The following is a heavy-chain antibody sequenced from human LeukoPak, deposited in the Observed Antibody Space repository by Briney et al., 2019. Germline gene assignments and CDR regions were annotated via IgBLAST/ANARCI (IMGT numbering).Heavy chain of an antibody. CDR1: GGSISSYY. V-gene: IGHV4-59*01. D-gene: IGHD3-10*01. CDR3: ARALGGSGSERYFDY. J-gene: IGHJ4*02. Sequence: SETLSLTCTVSGGSISSYYWSWIRHPPGKGLEWMGYIYYSGRTNYNPTLKSRATISVDTSKNQFSLKLSSVTAADTAVYYCARALGGSGSERYFDYWGQGTLVTVSS. CDR2: IYYSGRT.